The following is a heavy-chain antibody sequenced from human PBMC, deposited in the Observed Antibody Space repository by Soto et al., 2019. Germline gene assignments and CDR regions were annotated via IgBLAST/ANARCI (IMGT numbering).Heavy chain of an antibody. J-gene: IGHJ5*02. CDR3: ARDFTIVGATSPWFDP. D-gene: IGHD1-26*01. CDR1: GFTFSSYG. CDR2: IWYDGSNK. Sequence: LRLSCAASGFTFSSYGMHWVRQAPGKGLEWVAVIWYDGSNKYYADSVKGRFTISRDNSKNTLYLQMNSLRAEDTAVYYCARDFTIVGATSPWFDPWGQGTLVTVSS. V-gene: IGHV3-33*01.